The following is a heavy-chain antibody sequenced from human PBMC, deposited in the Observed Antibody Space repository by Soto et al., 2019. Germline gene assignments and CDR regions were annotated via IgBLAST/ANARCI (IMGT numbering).Heavy chain of an antibody. D-gene: IGHD4-4*01. CDR3: ARAPFKYSNQYYYYGMDV. CDR2: IIPIFGTA. CDR1: GGTFSSYA. Sequence: SVKESCKASGGTFSSYAISWGREAPVQGLEWMGGIIPIFGTANYAQKFQGRVTITADESTSTAYMELSSLRSEDTAVYYCARAPFKYSNQYYYYGMDVWGQGTTVTVSS. J-gene: IGHJ6*02. V-gene: IGHV1-69*13.